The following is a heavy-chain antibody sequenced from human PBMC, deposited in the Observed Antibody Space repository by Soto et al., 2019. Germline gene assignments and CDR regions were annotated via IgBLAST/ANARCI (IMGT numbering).Heavy chain of an antibody. V-gene: IGHV5-51*01. J-gene: IGHJ6*02. CDR3: ARVLRDYYYGMDV. CDR2: IYPGDSDT. CDR1: GYSFTSYW. Sequence: GESLKISCKGSGYSFTSYWIGWVGQMPGKGLEWMGIIYPGDSDTRYSPSFQGQVTISADKSISTAYLQWSSLKASDTAMYYCARVLRDYYYGMDVWGQGTTVTVSS.